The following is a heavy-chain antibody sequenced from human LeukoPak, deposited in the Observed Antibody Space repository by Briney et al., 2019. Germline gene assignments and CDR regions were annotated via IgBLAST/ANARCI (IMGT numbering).Heavy chain of an antibody. CDR3: ARDFRRITMVRGADDAFDI. V-gene: IGHV3-7*01. D-gene: IGHD3-10*01. Sequence: GGSLRLSCAASGFTFSSYWMSWVRQAPGKGLEWVANIKQDGSEKYYVDSVKGRFTISRDNAKNSLYLQMHSLRAEDTAVYYCARDFRRITMVRGADDAFDIWGQGTMVTVSS. CDR2: IKQDGSEK. CDR1: GFTFSSYW. J-gene: IGHJ3*02.